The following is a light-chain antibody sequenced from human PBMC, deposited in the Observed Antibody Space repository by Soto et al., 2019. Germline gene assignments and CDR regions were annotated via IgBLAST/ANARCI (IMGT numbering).Light chain of an antibody. J-gene: IGKJ1*01. Sequence: EIVLTQSPGTLSLSPGERAILSCRASQMISSNLLAWYQQKPGQAPRLLMYGASTRATGIPARFSGSGYGKEFTLTTSSLPPEDFAVYYRQKYYNWPRTFGQGTKVDIK. CDR1: QMISSN. CDR2: GAS. CDR3: QKYYNWPRT. V-gene: IGKV3-15*01.